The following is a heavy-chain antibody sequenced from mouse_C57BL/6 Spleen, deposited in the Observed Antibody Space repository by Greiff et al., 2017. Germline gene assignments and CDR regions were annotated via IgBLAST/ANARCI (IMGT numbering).Heavy chain of an antibody. CDR1: GYAFTDYE. CDR3: TRTEFGSNSCCFDV. CDR2: IDPETGGT. Sequence: QVQLKQSGAELVRPGASVTLSCKASGYAFTDYEMHWVKQTPVHGLEWIGAIDPETGGTAYNQKFKGKAILTADKSSSTAYMQLRSLTSEDSAVYYCTRTEFGSNSCCFDVWGKGTTVTVSS. J-gene: IGHJ1*03. D-gene: IGHD2-5*01. V-gene: IGHV1-15*01.